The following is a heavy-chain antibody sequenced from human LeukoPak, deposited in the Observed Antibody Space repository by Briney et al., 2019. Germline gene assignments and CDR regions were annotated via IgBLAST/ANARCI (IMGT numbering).Heavy chain of an antibody. CDR1: GYTFTNHD. V-gene: IGHV1-8*01. CDR2: MNPNSGAT. J-gene: IGHJ4*02. D-gene: IGHD6-6*01. CDR3: ARWLVRGSRSSYFDY. Sequence: GASVKVSCKASGYTFTNHDFNWLRQATGQGLEWMGWMNPNSGATGYAQKFQGRVTMTRDTSINTAYMELSSLRSEDTAVYYCARWLVRGSRSSYFDYWGQGTLVTVSS.